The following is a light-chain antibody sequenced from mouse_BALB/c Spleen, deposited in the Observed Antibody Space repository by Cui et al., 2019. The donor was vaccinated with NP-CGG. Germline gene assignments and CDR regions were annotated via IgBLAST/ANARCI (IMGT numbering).Light chain of an antibody. CDR3: ALWYSNHWV. CDR1: TGPVTTSNY. Sequence: QAVLPRESPLTTSPGETVTLTCRSSTGPVTTSNYANWVQEKPDHLFTGLIGGTNNRVPGVPARFSGSLIGDKAALTITGAQTEDEAIYFCALWYSNHWVFGGGTKLTVL. V-gene: IGLV1*01. CDR2: GTN. J-gene: IGLJ1*01.